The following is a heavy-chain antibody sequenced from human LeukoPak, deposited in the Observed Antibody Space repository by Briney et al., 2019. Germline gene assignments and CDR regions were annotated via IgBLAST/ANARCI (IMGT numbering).Heavy chain of an antibody. Sequence: SETLSLTCTVSGGSISSYCWSWIRQPAGKGLEWIGRIYTSGSTNYNPSLKSRVTMSVDTSKNQFSLKLSSVTAADTAVYYCARDIAIAVALDVWGQGTTVTVSS. CDR3: ARDIAIAVALDV. V-gene: IGHV4-4*07. CDR1: GGSISSYC. J-gene: IGHJ6*02. D-gene: IGHD6-19*01. CDR2: IYTSGST.